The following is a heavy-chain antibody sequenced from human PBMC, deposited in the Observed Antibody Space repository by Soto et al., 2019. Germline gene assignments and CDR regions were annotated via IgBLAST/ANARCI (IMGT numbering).Heavy chain of an antibody. J-gene: IGHJ4*02. Sequence: ASVKVSCKASGYTFTSYGISWVRQAPGQGLEWMGWISAYNGDTNYAQKLQGRVTMTTDTSTSTAYMELRSLRSDDTAVYYCASLHYDFRSGYYSYFDYWGQGTLVTVSS. V-gene: IGHV1-18*01. CDR3: ASLHYDFRSGYYSYFDY. D-gene: IGHD3-3*01. CDR2: ISAYNGDT. CDR1: GYTFTSYG.